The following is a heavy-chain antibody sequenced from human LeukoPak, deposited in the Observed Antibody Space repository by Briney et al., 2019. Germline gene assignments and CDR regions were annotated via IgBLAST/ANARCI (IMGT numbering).Heavy chain of an antibody. Sequence: GRSLRLSCAASGFTFSSYAMHWVRQAPGKGLEYVSAISSNVGSTYYANSLKGRFTISRDNSKNTLYLQMGSLRAEDMAVYYCARGIRGDSNFDYWGQGTLVTVSS. D-gene: IGHD3-10*01. CDR1: GFTFSSYA. J-gene: IGHJ4*02. CDR2: ISSNVGST. CDR3: ARGIRGDSNFDY. V-gene: IGHV3-64*01.